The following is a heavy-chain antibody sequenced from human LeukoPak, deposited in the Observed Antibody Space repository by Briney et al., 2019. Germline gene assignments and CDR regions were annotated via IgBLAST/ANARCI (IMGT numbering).Heavy chain of an antibody. CDR3: AREGYCSSTSCPDY. CDR1: GGSISNYY. Sequence: PSETLSLTCTVSGGSISNYYWNWIRQPAGKGLEWIGRMYTSGSTNYNPSLKSRVTIPVDTSKNQFSLKLSSVTAADTAVYYCAREGYCSSTSCPDYWGQGTLVTVSS. D-gene: IGHD2-2*01. V-gene: IGHV4-4*07. CDR2: MYTSGST. J-gene: IGHJ4*02.